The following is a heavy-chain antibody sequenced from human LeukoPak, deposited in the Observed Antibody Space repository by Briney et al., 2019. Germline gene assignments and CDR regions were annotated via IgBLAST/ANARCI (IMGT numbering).Heavy chain of an antibody. CDR1: GFTFSSYW. CDR3: ARDRRFDDYGDYYYYGMDV. D-gene: IGHD4-17*01. V-gene: IGHV3-74*01. Sequence: GGSLRLSCAASGFTFSSYWMHWVRQAPGKGLVWVSRINSDGSSTSYADSVKGRFTISRDNAKNTLYLQMNSLRAEDTAVYYCARDRRFDDYGDYYYYGMDVWGQGTTVTVSS. CDR2: INSDGSST. J-gene: IGHJ6*02.